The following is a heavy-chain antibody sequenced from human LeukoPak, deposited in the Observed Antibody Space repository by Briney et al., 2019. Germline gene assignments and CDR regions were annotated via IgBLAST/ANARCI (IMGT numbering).Heavy chain of an antibody. D-gene: IGHD3-10*01. CDR1: GFTFSSYG. Sequence: GGSLRLSCAASGFTFSSYGMHWVRQAPGKELEWVAVIWYDGSNKYYADSVKGRFTISRDNSKNTLYLQMNSLKTEDTAVYYCTTDQSGPYYGSGSYSDYWGQGTLVTVSS. CDR2: IWYDGSNK. CDR3: TTDQSGPYYGSGSYSDY. J-gene: IGHJ4*02. V-gene: IGHV3-33*01.